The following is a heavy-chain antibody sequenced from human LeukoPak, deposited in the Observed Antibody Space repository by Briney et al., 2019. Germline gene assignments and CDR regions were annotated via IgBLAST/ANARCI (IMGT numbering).Heavy chain of an antibody. D-gene: IGHD3-10*01. CDR2: ISGGGGST. V-gene: IGHV3-23*01. Sequence: GGSLRLSCAASGFTFSSYAMSWVRQAPGKGLEWVSAISGGGGSTYYADSVKGRFTISRDNSKNTLYLQMNSLRAEDTAVYYCAKDRNYYGSGLDAFDIWGQGTMVTVSS. CDR3: AKDRNYYGSGLDAFDI. CDR1: GFTFSSYA. J-gene: IGHJ3*02.